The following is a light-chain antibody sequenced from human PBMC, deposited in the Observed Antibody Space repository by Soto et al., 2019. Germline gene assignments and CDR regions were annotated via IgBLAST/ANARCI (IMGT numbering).Light chain of an antibody. J-gene: IGKJ5*01. Sequence: EIVLTQSPGTLSLSPGERATLSCRASQSVRSSYLAWYQQKPGQAPRLLIYGASSRATGIIDRFSGSGSGTVFTIIISILEPEDFTVYYCQKYGRSPPITFGQGTRQQIK. CDR2: GAS. CDR1: QSVRSSY. V-gene: IGKV3-20*01. CDR3: QKYGRSPPIT.